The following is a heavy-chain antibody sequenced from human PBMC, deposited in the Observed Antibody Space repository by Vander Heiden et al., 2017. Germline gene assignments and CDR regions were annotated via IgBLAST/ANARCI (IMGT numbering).Heavy chain of an antibody. D-gene: IGHD2-15*01. Sequence: EVQLVESGGGLVKRGGSLRLSCAASGFTFSDRSMNWVRQAPGKGLEWVSSISSSGTFIYYADSVKGRFTISRDNAQNSLYLQMNSLRAEDTAVYYCASDRKGLGYYYYGMEVLGQGTTVTVSS. CDR1: GFTFSDRS. CDR2: ISSSGTFI. CDR3: ASDRKGLGYYYYGMEV. J-gene: IGHJ6*02. V-gene: IGHV3-21*01.